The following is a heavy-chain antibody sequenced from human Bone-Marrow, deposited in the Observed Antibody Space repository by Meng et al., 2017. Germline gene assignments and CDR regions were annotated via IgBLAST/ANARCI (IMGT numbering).Heavy chain of an antibody. CDR1: GFSLSTSGVG. Sequence: QITFKAPGPTLVHPKPTLPLPCTFFGFSLSTSGVGVGWIRQPPGKALEWLALIYWDDDKRYSPSLKSRLTITKDTSKNQVVLTMTNMDPVDTATYYCAHTRYCSSTSCGYDYWGQGTLVTVSS. CDR3: AHTRYCSSTSCGYDY. J-gene: IGHJ4*02. V-gene: IGHV2-5*02. CDR2: IYWDDDK. D-gene: IGHD2-2*01.